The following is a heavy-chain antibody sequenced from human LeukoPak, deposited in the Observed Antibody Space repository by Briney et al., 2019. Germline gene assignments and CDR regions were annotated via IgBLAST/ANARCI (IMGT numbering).Heavy chain of an antibody. CDR2: INPSGGDT. Sequence: ASVTLSCQVSGYSFTRYYMQWVRQAAGQGLEWMGMINPSGGDTTYAQKLQGRVAMTRDTSTSTVYMELSSLRSEDAAVYYCARENGGEDYWGQGTLVTVSS. V-gene: IGHV1-46*01. CDR1: GYSFTRYY. J-gene: IGHJ4*02. CDR3: ARENGGEDY. D-gene: IGHD2-21*01.